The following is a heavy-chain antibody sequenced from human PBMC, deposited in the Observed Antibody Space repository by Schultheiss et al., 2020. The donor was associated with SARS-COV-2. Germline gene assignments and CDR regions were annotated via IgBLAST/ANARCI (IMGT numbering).Heavy chain of an antibody. J-gene: IGHJ4*02. D-gene: IGHD1-26*01. CDR3: ARGVGSYYDVFDY. V-gene: IGHV4-34*01. CDR2: INHSGST. CDR1: GGSFSGYY. Sequence: SETLSLTCAVYGGSFSGYYWSWIRQPPGKGLEWIGEINHSGSTNYNPSLKSRVTISVDKSKNQFSLKLSSVTAADTAVYYCARGVGSYYDVFDYWGQGTLVTVSS.